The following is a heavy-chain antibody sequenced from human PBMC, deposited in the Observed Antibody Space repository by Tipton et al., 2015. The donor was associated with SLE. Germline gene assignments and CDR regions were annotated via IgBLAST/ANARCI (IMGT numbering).Heavy chain of an antibody. J-gene: IGHJ4*02. V-gene: IGHV4-39*07. CDR3: VRAEVGAPDY. CDR1: GGSISSSSYY. D-gene: IGHD1-26*01. Sequence: TLSLTCTVSGGSISSSSYYWGWIRQPPGKGLEWIGSIYYSGSTYYNPSLKSRVTISVDTSKNQFSLKLSSVTAADTAVYYCVRAEVGAPDYWGQGTLVTVSS. CDR2: IYYSGST.